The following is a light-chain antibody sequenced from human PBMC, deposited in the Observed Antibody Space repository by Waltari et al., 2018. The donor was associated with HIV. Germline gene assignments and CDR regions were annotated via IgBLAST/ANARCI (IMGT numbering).Light chain of an antibody. Sequence: QSALTQPPSASGSAGQSVTISCTGGSDDVGRYDYVSWYQQHPGTAPKVIIYDVNERPSGVPDRFSGFKCGNTASLTVSGLQAEDEADYYCSSYAGGSNFVFGTGTKVTVV. V-gene: IGLV2-8*01. J-gene: IGLJ1*01. CDR2: DVN. CDR1: SDDVGRYDY. CDR3: SSYAGGSNFV.